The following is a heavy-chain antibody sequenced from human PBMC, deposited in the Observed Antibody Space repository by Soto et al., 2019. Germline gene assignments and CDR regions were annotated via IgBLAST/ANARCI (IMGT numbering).Heavy chain of an antibody. CDR2: MNPNSGNT. Sequence: ASVKVSCKASGYTFTSYDINWVRQATGQGLEWMGWMNPNSGNTGYAQKFQGRVTMTRNTSISTAYMELSSLRSEDTAVYYCATSPGYCSGGSCYSSRRLEYFQHWGQGTLVTVSS. D-gene: IGHD2-15*01. CDR1: GYTFTSYD. V-gene: IGHV1-8*01. CDR3: ATSPGYCSGGSCYSSRRLEYFQH. J-gene: IGHJ1*01.